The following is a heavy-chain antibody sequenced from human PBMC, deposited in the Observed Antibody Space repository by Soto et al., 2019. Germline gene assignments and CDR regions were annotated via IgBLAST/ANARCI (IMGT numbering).Heavy chain of an antibody. J-gene: IGHJ5*02. D-gene: IGHD3-22*01. CDR2: IYHSGST. Sequence: SETLSLTCAVSGGSISSGGYSWSWIRQPPGKGLEWIGYIYHSGSTYYNTSLKSRVTISVDRSKNQLSLKLSSVTAAITAVYSCARGHVVFIPNDKAGCFDPWGQGTLVTVSS. V-gene: IGHV4-30-2*01. CDR3: ARGHVVFIPNDKAGCFDP. CDR1: GGSISSGGYS.